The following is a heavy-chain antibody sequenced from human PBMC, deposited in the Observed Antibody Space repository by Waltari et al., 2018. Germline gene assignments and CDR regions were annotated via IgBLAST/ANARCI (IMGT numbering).Heavy chain of an antibody. D-gene: IGHD3-10*01. CDR2: IISEGSLI. CDR3: ARGGGSLDY. Sequence: VQLVESGGGVVQPGRSLRLSCAAHGFTFNTYWMNWVRKAPGKGVVWVARIISEGSLISYAASVKGRFTISRDNAKNTLYLQMNSLRAEDTAVYYCARGGGSLDYWGQGTQVTVSS. V-gene: IGHV3-74*02. CDR1: GFTFNTYW. J-gene: IGHJ4*02.